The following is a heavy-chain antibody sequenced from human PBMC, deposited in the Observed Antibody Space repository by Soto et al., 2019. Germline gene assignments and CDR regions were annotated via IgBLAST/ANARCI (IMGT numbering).Heavy chain of an antibody. CDR2: IYYSGRT. CDR1: GGSISSYY. Sequence: QVQLQESGPGLVKPSETQSLTCTVSGGSISSYYWSWIRQPPGKVLEWIGYIYYSGRTNYNPPRKRRVTISVDTSKNQFSLKLSSVTAADTAVYYCARGTYYDFWSGYKGNWFDPWGQGTLVTVSS. D-gene: IGHD3-3*01. V-gene: IGHV4-59*01. J-gene: IGHJ5*02. CDR3: ARGTYYDFWSGYKGNWFDP.